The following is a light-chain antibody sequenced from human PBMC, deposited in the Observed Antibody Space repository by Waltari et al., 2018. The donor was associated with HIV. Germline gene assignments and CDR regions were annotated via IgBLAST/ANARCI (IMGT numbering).Light chain of an antibody. CDR3: AAWDNSLSVLVV. Sequence: QSVLTQTPSASGTPGQRVTISCSGSSSNIGSNYVYWYQQLPGTAPKLLTDGNNQRPSGVPVRFPGSKSGTSVSLAISGLRSEDEADYYCAAWDNSLSVLVVFGGGTKLTVL. CDR2: GNN. J-gene: IGLJ2*01. CDR1: SSNIGSNY. V-gene: IGLV1-47*01.